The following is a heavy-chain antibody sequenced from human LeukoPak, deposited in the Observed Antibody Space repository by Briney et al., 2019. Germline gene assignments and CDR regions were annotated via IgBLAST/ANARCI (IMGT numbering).Heavy chain of an antibody. V-gene: IGHV4-34*01. CDR1: GGSFSGYY. CDR2: INHSGST. CDR3: ARDPYNWKSESAFDY. Sequence: SETLSLTCAVYGGSFSGYYWSWIRQPPGKGLEWIGEINHSGSTNYNPSLKSRVTISVDTSKNQFSLKLSSVTAADTAVYYCARDPYNWKSESAFDYWGHGTLVTVSS. D-gene: IGHD1-1*01. J-gene: IGHJ4*01.